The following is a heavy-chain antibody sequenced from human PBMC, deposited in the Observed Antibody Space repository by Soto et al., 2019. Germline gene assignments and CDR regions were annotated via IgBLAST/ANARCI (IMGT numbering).Heavy chain of an antibody. J-gene: IGHJ5*02. CDR1: GGTFSSYA. V-gene: IGHV1-69*01. D-gene: IGHD6-13*01. CDR2: IIPIFGTA. Sequence: QVQLVQSGAEVKKPGSSVKVSCKASGGTFSSYAISWVRQAPGQGLEWMGGIIPIFGTANYAQKFQGRVTITADESTSTAYMELSSLRAEDTAVYYCARGGQQLPYNWFDPWGQGTLVTVSS. CDR3: ARGGQQLPYNWFDP.